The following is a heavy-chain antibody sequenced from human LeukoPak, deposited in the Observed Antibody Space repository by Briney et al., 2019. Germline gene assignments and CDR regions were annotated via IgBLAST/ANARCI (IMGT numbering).Heavy chain of an antibody. CDR2: INPNSGGT. V-gene: IGHV1-2*04. CDR3: ARDGRGYCSGGGCYSFDY. CDR1: GYTFTGYY. Sequence: ASVKVSCKASGYTFTGYYMHWVRQAPGQGLEWMGWINPNSGGTNYAQKFQGWVTMTRDTSISTAYMELSRLRSDDTAVYYCARDGRGYCSGGGCYSFDYWGQGTLVTVSS. J-gene: IGHJ4*02. D-gene: IGHD2-15*01.